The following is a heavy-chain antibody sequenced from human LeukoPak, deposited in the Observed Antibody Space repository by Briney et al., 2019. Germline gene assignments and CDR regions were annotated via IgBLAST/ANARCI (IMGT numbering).Heavy chain of an antibody. V-gene: IGHV1-2*02. CDR3: ARAFVRSSCTRFDF. Sequence: ASVKVSCKASGYTFTSYDINWVRQAPGQGLEWMGWINPNSGGTNYAQKFQGRVTMTRDTSISTAYMELSRLRSDDTAVYYCARAFVRSSCTRFDFWGQGTMVTVSS. CDR1: GYTFTSYD. CDR2: INPNSGGT. D-gene: IGHD2-15*01. J-gene: IGHJ3*01.